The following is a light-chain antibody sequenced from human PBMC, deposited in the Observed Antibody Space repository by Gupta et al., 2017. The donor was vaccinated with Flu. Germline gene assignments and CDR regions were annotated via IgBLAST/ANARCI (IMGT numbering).Light chain of an antibody. CDR2: ADT. V-gene: IGLV3-21*02. CDR3: QRWDGGMDHSGV. CDR1: SMASKS. Sequence: SSVLTQPPSVSVAPGQAARTTCGGNSMASKSVHWYQQKPVQAPVLVVYADTDRPSGRPERFSGSKSGNTATLTISRVEAGEEADYNCQRWDGGMDHSGVFGGGTKLTVL. J-gene: IGLJ3*02.